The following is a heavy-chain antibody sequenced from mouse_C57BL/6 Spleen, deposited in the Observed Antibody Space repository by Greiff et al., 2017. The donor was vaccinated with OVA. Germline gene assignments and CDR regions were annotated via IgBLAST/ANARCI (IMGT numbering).Heavy chain of an antibody. CDR2: INPNNGGT. D-gene: IGHD2-10*01. Sequence: VQLQQSGPELVKPGASVKISCKASGYTFTDYYMNWVKQSHGKSLEWIGDINPNNGGTSYNQKFKGKATLTVDKSSSTAYMELRSLTSEDSAVYYCAPYYGAWFAYWGQGTLVTVSA. J-gene: IGHJ3*01. V-gene: IGHV1-26*01. CDR1: GYTFTDYY. CDR3: APYYGAWFAY.